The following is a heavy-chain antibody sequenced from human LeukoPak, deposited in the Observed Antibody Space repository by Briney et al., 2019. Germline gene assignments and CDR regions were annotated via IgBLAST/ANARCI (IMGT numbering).Heavy chain of an antibody. J-gene: IGHJ5*02. V-gene: IGHV3-23*01. Sequence: SGGSLRLSCAASGFTFSSYATSWVRQAPGKGLEWVSAISGSGGSTYYADSVKGRFTISRDNSKSTLYLQMNSLRAEDTAVYYCAKEATGGGWFDPWGQGTLVTVSS. CDR2: ISGSGGST. CDR3: AKEATGGGWFDP. D-gene: IGHD2-15*01. CDR1: GFTFSSYA.